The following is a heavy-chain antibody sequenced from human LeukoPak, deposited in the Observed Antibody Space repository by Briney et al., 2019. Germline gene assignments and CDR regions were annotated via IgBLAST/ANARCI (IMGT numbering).Heavy chain of an antibody. D-gene: IGHD5-18*01. CDR1: GFTFDDYG. CDR2: INWNGDST. CDR3: AREAGCSYNFYFVY. J-gene: IGHJ4*02. Sequence: RPGGSLRLACAASGFTFDDYGMSWVRQAPGKGLEWVSGINWNGDSTGYADSVKGRFTISRDNARNSLYLQMNSLRAEDTALYYCAREAGCSYNFYFVYWGQGTLVTVSS. V-gene: IGHV3-20*04.